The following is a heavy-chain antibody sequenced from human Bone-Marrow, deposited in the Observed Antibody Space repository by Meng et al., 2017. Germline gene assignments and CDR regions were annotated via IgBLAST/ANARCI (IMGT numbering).Heavy chain of an antibody. J-gene: IGHJ4*02. CDR2: IKSNVECGTV. CDR1: EFTVSHAW. V-gene: IGHV3-15*01. CDR3: SGHVDY. Sequence: VDTGAGLLRPGRSLRTSWSASEFTVSHAWRARVRQAAGKGLAWIGLIKSNVECGTVDYAAAVKGTSFISGDVSQNTFYLQMNSLKTEDTAVYYCSGHVDYWGQGTLVTVSS.